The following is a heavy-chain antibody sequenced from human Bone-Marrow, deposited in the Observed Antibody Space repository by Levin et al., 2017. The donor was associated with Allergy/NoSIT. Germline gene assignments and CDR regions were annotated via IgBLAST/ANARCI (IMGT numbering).Heavy chain of an antibody. V-gene: IGHV4-59*01. CDR1: GASISSYY. D-gene: IGHD2-2*01. J-gene: IGHJ6*03. CDR3: ARGSGRYCGSTSCYEQGDSYYYYMDV. Sequence: SETLSLTCSVSGASISSYYWSWIRQPPGKGLEWIGYIYYSGSTNYNPSLKSRVTISVDTSKNQFSLKLSSVSAADTAMYYCARGSGRYCGSTSCYEQGDSYYYYMDVWGKGTTVTVSS. CDR2: IYYSGST.